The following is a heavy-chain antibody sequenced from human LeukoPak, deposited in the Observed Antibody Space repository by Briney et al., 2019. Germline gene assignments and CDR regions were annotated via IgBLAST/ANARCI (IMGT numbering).Heavy chain of an antibody. CDR2: IYYSGST. V-gene: IGHV4-39*01. CDR3: ATGRGWAAKTTGSSYFDY. Sequence: SETLSLTCTVSGGSISSSSYYWGWIRQPPGKGLEWIGSIYYSGSTYYNPAIKSRVTISVDTSKNQFSLKLSSVTAADTAVYYCATGRGWAAKTTGSSYFDYWGQGTLVTVSS. D-gene: IGHD4-17*01. CDR1: GGSISSSSYY. J-gene: IGHJ4*02.